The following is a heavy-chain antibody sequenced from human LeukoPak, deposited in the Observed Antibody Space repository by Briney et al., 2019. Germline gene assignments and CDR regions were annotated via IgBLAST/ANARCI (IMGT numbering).Heavy chain of an antibody. CDR1: GFTFSSYG. V-gene: IGHV3-30*02. CDR2: IRYDGSNK. Sequence: PGGSLRLSCAASGFTFSSYGMHWVRQAPGKGLEWVAFIRYDGSNKYYADSVKGRFTISRDNSKNTLYLQMNSLRAEDTAVYYCARINYYDSSGQDYWGQGTLVTVSS. CDR3: ARINYYDSSGQDY. J-gene: IGHJ4*02. D-gene: IGHD3-22*01.